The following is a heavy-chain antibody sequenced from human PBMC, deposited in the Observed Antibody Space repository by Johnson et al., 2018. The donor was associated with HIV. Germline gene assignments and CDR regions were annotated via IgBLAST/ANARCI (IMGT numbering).Heavy chain of an antibody. D-gene: IGHD3-3*02. CDR1: GFTFNSFW. Sequence: MQLVESGGDLVQPGGSLRLSCAASGFTFNSFWLSWVRQAPGKGLVWVANINLDGSEKYYVDSVKGLFTISRDNVRNSVYLQMNSLGVEDTGFYYCARAHLIFPKNAFDIWGQGTTVMVSS. CDR2: INLDGSEK. V-gene: IGHV3-7*01. J-gene: IGHJ3*02. CDR3: ARAHLIFPKNAFDI.